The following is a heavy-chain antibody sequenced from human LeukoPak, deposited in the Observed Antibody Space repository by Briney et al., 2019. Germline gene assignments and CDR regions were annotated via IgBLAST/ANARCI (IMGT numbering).Heavy chain of an antibody. V-gene: IGHV4-34*01. CDR2: INHSGST. CDR1: GGSFSGYY. CDR3: ASRRVHYHDRSGYYSRPQKTFNI. D-gene: IGHD3-22*01. Sequence: PSETLSLTCAVYGGSFSGYYWTWIRQPPGKGLEWIGEINHSGSTDYNPSLKSRITISVDTSKNQFSLKLSSVTAADTAVYYCASRRVHYHDRSGYYSRPQKTFNIWGQGTLVTVSS. J-gene: IGHJ3*02.